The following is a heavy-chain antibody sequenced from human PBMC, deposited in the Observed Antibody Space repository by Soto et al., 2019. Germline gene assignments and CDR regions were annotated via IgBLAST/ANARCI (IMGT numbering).Heavy chain of an antibody. J-gene: IGHJ4*02. D-gene: IGHD4-4*01. CDR2: ISSLGSTI. CDR3: ARDVSFGHYSETSTYDLDY. V-gene: IGHV3-48*02. Sequence: EVQLVESGGGLLRPGESLRLSCAASGFSFSSFPMNWVRQAPGRWLEWGSYISSLGSTINYADSVWRRFSISRDNGKNPLYLQVNGLRDEDTSVYFCARDVSFGHYSETSTYDLDYWGQGTLVTVSS. CDR1: GFSFSSFP.